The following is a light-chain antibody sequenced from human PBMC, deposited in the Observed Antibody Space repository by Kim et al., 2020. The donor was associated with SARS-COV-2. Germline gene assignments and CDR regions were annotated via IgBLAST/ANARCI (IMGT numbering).Light chain of an antibody. CDR1: GSDLENNY. CDR2: DDD. V-gene: IGLV1-51*01. Sequence: QSVVTQSPSVSAAPGQKVLISCSATGSDLENNYLSWYQQLPGKAPKLLIYDDDRRPSGIPDRFSGSNSGSSATLAITGLQTGDEAHYYCGTWSSSLNAGIFGGGTQLTVL. J-gene: IGLJ2*01. CDR3: GTWSSSLNAGI.